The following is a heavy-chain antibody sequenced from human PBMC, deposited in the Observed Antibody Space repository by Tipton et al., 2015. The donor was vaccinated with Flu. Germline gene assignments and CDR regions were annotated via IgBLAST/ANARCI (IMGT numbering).Heavy chain of an antibody. CDR2: INPNSGGT. CDR3: ARDLAYYYGSGSWFDY. J-gene: IGHJ4*02. V-gene: IGHV1-2*02. CDR1: GYTFTGYY. Sequence: QSGPEVKKPGASVKVSCKASGYTFTGYYMHWVRQAPGQGLEWMGWINPNSGGTNYAQKLQGRVTMTTDTSTSTAYMELRSLRSDDTAVYYCARDLAYYYGSGSWFDYWGQGTLVTVSS. D-gene: IGHD3-10*01.